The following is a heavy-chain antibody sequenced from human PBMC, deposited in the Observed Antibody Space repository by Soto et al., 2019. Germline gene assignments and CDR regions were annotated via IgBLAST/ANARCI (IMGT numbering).Heavy chain of an antibody. CDR3: AREHCSGGSCYTGGVAFDI. V-gene: IGHV1-8*01. Sequence: ASVKVSFKASGYTFTSYDINWVRQATGQGLEWMGWMNPNSGNTGYAQKFQGRVTMTRNTSISTAYMELSSLRSEDTAVYYCAREHCSGGSCYTGGVAFDIWGQGTMVTVSS. J-gene: IGHJ3*02. CDR2: MNPNSGNT. D-gene: IGHD2-15*01. CDR1: GYTFTSYD.